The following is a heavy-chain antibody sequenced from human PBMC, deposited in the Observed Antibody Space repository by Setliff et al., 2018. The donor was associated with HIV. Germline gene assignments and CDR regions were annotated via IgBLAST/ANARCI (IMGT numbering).Heavy chain of an antibody. D-gene: IGHD2-15*01. CDR2: ISAYNGNT. V-gene: IGHV1-18*01. CDR3: ARDIVVVVAAPDAFDI. Sequence: GASVKVSCKASGYTFTSYGISWVRQAPGQGLEWMGWISAYNGNTNYAQKHQGRVTMTTDTSTSTAYMELRSLRSDDTAVYYCARDIVVVVAAPDAFDIWGQGTMVTVSS. CDR1: GYTFTSYG. J-gene: IGHJ3*02.